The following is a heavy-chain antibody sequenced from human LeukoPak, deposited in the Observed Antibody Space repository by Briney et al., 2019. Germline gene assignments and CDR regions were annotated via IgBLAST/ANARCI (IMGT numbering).Heavy chain of an antibody. CDR3: AKVSRYYDSSGPVDY. CDR2: ISGSGGST. Sequence: PGGSLRLSCAATGFTFSSYAMSWVRQAPGQGLEWVSAISGSGGSTYYADSVKGRFTISRDNSKNTLYLQMNSLRAEDTAVYYCAKVSRYYDSSGPVDYWGQGTLVTVSS. V-gene: IGHV3-23*01. J-gene: IGHJ4*02. CDR1: GFTFSSYA. D-gene: IGHD3-22*01.